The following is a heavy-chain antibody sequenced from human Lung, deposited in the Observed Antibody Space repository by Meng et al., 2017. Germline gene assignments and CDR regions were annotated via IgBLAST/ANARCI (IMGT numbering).Heavy chain of an antibody. CDR1: GGSLSNYF. Sequence: QLHLQQWGAGLLMPSETLSSTGVVSGGSLSNYFCSCIRQPPGKRLEFIGEINHSGSTNYNPSLEIRATISVDPSPNNLSLKLSSVTAADSAVYYCARGPTTMAHDFDYWGQGTLVTVSS. CDR2: INHSGST. D-gene: IGHD4-11*01. J-gene: IGHJ4*02. V-gene: IGHV4-34*01. CDR3: ARGPTTMAHDFDY.